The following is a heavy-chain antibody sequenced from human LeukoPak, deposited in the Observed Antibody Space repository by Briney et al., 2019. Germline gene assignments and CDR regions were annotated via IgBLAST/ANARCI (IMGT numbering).Heavy chain of an antibody. CDR2: ISGGGDYT. J-gene: IGHJ3*02. V-gene: IGHV3-23*01. Sequence: GGSLRLSCAASGFTFSSYEMNWVRQAPGKGLEWVSTISGGGDYTYYADSVKGRFTISRDNSKNTLYLQMNSLRAEDTAVYYCAKALAEDAFDIWGQGTMVTVSS. CDR3: AKALAEDAFDI. CDR1: GFTFSSYE.